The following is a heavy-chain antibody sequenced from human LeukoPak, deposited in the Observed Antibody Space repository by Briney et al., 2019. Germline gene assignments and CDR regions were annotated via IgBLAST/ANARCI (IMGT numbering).Heavy chain of an antibody. J-gene: IGHJ4*01. Sequence: GGSLRLSCAASGFTFSDYAMTWVRQAPGKGLEWVSYIGGSGDATYYADAVKGRFSVSRDDSKNTLYLQMNSLRADDTALYHCARDSGSYLQPTDFWGHGTLVTVSS. V-gene: IGHV3-23*01. D-gene: IGHD1-26*01. CDR1: GFTFSDYA. CDR2: IGGSGDAT. CDR3: ARDSGSYLQPTDF.